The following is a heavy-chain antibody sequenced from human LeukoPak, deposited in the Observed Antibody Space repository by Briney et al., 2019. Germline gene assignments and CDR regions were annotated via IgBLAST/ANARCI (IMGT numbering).Heavy chain of an antibody. CDR1: GFTFTSSA. V-gene: IGHV1-58*02. J-gene: IGHJ4*02. D-gene: IGHD6-13*01. CDR2: IVVGSGNT. CDR3: AASPGYSSGWYLDFDY. Sequence: GTSVKVSCKAPGFTFTSSAMQWVRQARGQRLEWIGWIVVGSGNTNYAQKFQEGVTITRDMSTSTAYMELSSLRSEDTAVYYCAASPGYSSGWYLDFDYWGQGTLVTVSS.